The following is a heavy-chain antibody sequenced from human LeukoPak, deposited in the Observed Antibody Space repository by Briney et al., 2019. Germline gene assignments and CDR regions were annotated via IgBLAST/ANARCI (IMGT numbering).Heavy chain of an antibody. CDR3: ARATTMGYSGHDWMDFWFDP. CDR1: GGTFSSYA. D-gene: IGHD5-12*01. CDR2: IIPIFGTA. Sequence: GASVKVSCKASGGTFSSYAISWVRQAPGQGLEWMGGIIPIFGTANYAQKFQGRVTITADESTSTAYMELSSLRSEDTAVYYCARATTMGYSGHDWMDFWFDPWGQGTLVTVSS. V-gene: IGHV1-69*13. J-gene: IGHJ5*02.